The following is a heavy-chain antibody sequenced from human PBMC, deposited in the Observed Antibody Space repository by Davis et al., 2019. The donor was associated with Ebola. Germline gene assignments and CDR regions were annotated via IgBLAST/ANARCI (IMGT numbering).Heavy chain of an antibody. CDR3: ARRRVFWSGYYVYYYYGMDV. J-gene: IGHJ6*02. Sequence: SETLSLTCAVYGGSFSGYYWSWIRQPPGKGLEWIGEINHSGSTNYNPSLKSRVTISVATSKNQFSLTLSSVTAADTAVYYCARRRVFWSGYYVYYYYGMDVWGQGTTVTVSS. V-gene: IGHV4-34*01. CDR2: INHSGST. CDR1: GGSFSGYY. D-gene: IGHD3-3*01.